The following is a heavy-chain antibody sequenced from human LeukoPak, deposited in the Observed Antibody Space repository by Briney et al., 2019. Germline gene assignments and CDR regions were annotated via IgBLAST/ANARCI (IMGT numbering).Heavy chain of an antibody. J-gene: IGHJ4*02. CDR3: AKPNGQFSSGYYNY. CDR1: GYTFTSYG. V-gene: IGHV1-18*01. D-gene: IGHD3-22*01. CDR2: ISAYDGNT. Sequence: ASVKVSCKASGYTFTSYGITWVRQAPGQGLEWMGWISAYDGNTNYAQNLQGRVTMTTDTSTSTAYMELRSLGSDDTAVYYCAKPNGQFSSGYYNYWGQGTLVTVSS.